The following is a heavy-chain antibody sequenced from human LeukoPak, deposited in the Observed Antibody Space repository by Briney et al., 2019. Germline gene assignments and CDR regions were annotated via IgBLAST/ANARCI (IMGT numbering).Heavy chain of an antibody. V-gene: IGHV1-2*02. Sequence: GASVKVSCKASGYTFTGYYMHWVRQAPGQGLEWMGWINPNSGGTNYAQKFQGRGTMTRDTSISTAYMELSRLRSDDTAVYYCARDSAIQDTYYYGSGSYPDYWGQGTLVTVSS. CDR2: INPNSGGT. J-gene: IGHJ4*02. D-gene: IGHD3-10*01. CDR1: GYTFTGYY. CDR3: ARDSAIQDTYYYGSGSYPDY.